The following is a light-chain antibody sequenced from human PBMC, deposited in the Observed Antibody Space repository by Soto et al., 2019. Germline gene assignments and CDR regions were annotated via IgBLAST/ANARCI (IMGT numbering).Light chain of an antibody. J-gene: IGKJ4*01. CDR1: QSVSNSY. CDR2: DAS. V-gene: IGKV3-20*01. CDR3: QQYGSPLT. Sequence: EIVLTQSPGTLSLSPGERATLSCRASQSVSNSYLAWYQQKPGQAPRLLIYDASSRATGVPDRFSGSGSGTDFTLSISRLEPEDFAVYYCQQYGSPLTFGGGTKVEIK.